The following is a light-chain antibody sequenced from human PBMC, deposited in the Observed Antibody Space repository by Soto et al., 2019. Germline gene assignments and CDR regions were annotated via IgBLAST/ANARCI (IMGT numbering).Light chain of an antibody. Sequence: EIVMTQSPATRSVSPVEIATLSVMASQSISSNLAWYQQKPGQAPRLLMFRTSSRATGFPARFSGSGSGTEFNLTISSLQSEDFGVYYCQQYNNWPRATFGGGTKVDI. CDR1: QSISSN. CDR3: QQYNNWPRAT. J-gene: IGKJ4*01. V-gene: IGKV3-15*01. CDR2: RTS.